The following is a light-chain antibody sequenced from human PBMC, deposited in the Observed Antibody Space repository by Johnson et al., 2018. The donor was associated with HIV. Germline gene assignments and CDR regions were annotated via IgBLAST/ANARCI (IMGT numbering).Light chain of an antibody. CDR3: GTWDSSLSAYV. CDR1: SSNIGNNY. J-gene: IGLJ1*01. Sequence: QSVLTQPPSVSAAPGQKVTISCSGSSSNIGNNYVSWYQQLPGTAPKLLIYENNKLPSGIPDRFSGSKSGTSATLDITGLQTGDEADYYCGTWDSSLSAYVFGTGTKVTVL. CDR2: ENN. V-gene: IGLV1-51*01.